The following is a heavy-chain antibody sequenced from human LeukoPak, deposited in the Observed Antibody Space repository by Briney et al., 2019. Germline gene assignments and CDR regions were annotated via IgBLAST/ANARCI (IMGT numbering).Heavy chain of an antibody. CDR2: INPNSGGT. J-gene: IGHJ4*02. Sequence: ASVKVSCKASGYTFTGYYMHWVRQAPGQGLEWMGWINPNSGGTNYAQKFQGRVTMTRDTSISTAYMELSRLRSDNTAVYYCARLPMVRGVIIRLFDYWGQGTLVTVSS. CDR1: GYTFTGYY. CDR3: ARLPMVRGVIIRLFDY. V-gene: IGHV1-2*02. D-gene: IGHD3-10*01.